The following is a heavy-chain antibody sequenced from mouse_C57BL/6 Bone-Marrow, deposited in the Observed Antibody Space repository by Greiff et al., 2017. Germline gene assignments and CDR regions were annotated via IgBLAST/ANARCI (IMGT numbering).Heavy chain of an antibody. D-gene: IGHD6-1*01. CDR1: GFTFSSYA. CDR2: ISSGGDYI. V-gene: IGHV5-9-1*02. Sequence: EVKVVESGEGLVKPGGSLKLSCAASGFTFSSYAMSWVRQTPEKRLEWVAYISSGGDYIYYADTVKGRFTISRDNARNTLYLQMSSLKSEDTAMYYCTRDRGSKGAFAYWGQGTLVTVSA. CDR3: TRDRGSKGAFAY. J-gene: IGHJ3*01.